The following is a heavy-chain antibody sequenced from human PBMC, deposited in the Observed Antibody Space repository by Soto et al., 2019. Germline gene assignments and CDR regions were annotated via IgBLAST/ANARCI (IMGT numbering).Heavy chain of an antibody. CDR3: ATRSPAFDY. CDR2: ITTDKGKT. Sequence: QVQLVQSGPEVKKPGASVKVSCKTSGYTFTSFGISWVRQAPGQGLEWMGWITTDKGKTNYAQKFHGRVTMTTDTSTRTAYMELRSLRSDDTAVYYCATRSPAFDYWGQGTLVTVSS. CDR1: GYTFTSFG. J-gene: IGHJ4*02. V-gene: IGHV1-18*01.